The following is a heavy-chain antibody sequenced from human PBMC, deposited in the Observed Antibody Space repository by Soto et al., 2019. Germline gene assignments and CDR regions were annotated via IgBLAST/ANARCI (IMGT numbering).Heavy chain of an antibody. CDR3: ASIWFGEPLYYYYGMDV. D-gene: IGHD3-10*01. V-gene: IGHV4-59*12. CDR2: ISYTGAT. Sequence: SETLSLTCTVSGDFINNFYWSWIRQSPEKGLEWIGYISYTGATDYNPSLLSRVTISLDKSKNQFSLKLSSVTAADTAVYYCASIWFGEPLYYYYGMDVWGQGTTVTVSS. CDR1: GDFINNFY. J-gene: IGHJ6*02.